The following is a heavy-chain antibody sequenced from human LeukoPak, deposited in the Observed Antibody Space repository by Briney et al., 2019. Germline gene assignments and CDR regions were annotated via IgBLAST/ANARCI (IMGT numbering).Heavy chain of an antibody. Sequence: GGSLRLSCAASGFNFSNYVMHWVRQAPGKGLEWVSFIGSDGSDKHYADSVKGRFTISRDNSKNTLYLQMNSLRAEDTAVYYCANHLFGVATILDYWGQGTLVTVSS. CDR3: ANHLFGVATILDY. CDR1: GFNFSNYV. J-gene: IGHJ4*02. V-gene: IGHV3-30*02. D-gene: IGHD5-12*01. CDR2: IGSDGSDK.